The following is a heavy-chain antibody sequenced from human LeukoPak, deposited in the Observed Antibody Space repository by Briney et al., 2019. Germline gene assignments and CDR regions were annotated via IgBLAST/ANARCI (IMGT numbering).Heavy chain of an antibody. CDR3: ARSAAGTYY. V-gene: IGHV3-21*01. CDR1: GFSFAEEY. J-gene: IGHJ4*02. CDR2: ISSSSSYK. D-gene: IGHD1-1*01. Sequence: GGSLRLSCAVSGFSFAEEYMNWIRQAPGKGLEWVSSISSSSSYKYYTDSVKGRFTISRDNAKNSLYLQMNSLRAEDTAVYYCARSAAGTYYCGQGTLVTVSS.